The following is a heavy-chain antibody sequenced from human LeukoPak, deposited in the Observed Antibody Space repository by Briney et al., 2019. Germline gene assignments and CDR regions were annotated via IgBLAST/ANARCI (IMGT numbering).Heavy chain of an antibody. Sequence: GGSLRLSCAASGFTFSSHWMSWVRQAPGKGLEWVANIKEDGSEKYYVDSVKGRFSISRDNAKNSLDLQMNSLRAEDTAVYYCARAAVAGTFDYWGQGTLVTVSS. D-gene: IGHD6-19*01. CDR1: GFTFSSHW. CDR2: IKEDGSEK. CDR3: ARAAVAGTFDY. J-gene: IGHJ4*02. V-gene: IGHV3-7*02.